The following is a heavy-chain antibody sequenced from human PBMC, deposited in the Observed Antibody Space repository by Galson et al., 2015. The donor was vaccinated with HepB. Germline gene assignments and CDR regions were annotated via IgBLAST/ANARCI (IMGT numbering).Heavy chain of an antibody. V-gene: IGHV3-21*01. D-gene: IGHD3-3*01. J-gene: IGHJ3*02. CDR2: ISSSSNYI. Sequence: SLRLSCAASGFTFSSYSMNWVRQAPGKGLEWVSSISSSSNYIYYADSVKGRFTISRDNAKNLLYLQMNSLRAEDTAVYYCARDGPYDFWSGYSGPEDAFDIWGQGTMVTVSS. CDR3: ARDGPYDFWSGYSGPEDAFDI. CDR1: GFTFSSYS.